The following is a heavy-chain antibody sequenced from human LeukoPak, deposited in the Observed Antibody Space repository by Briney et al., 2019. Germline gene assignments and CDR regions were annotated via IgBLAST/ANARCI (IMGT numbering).Heavy chain of an antibody. Sequence: GSLTLSCAASGLTFSNYWMDWVRQAPGQGLEWVANIKQDGSEKNYVDPVKGRFIISSDNAKNSLYLEMSTLKADDTAVYYCARDGFGAGSNWGQGTLVTVSS. CDR3: ARDGFGAGSN. V-gene: IGHV3-7*03. J-gene: IGHJ4*02. D-gene: IGHD3-16*01. CDR1: GLTFSNYW. CDR2: IKQDGSEK.